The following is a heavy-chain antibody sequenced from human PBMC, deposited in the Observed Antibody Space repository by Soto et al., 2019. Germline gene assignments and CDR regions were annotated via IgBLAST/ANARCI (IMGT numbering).Heavy chain of an antibody. CDR2: IYYSGST. Sequence: QVQLQESGPGLVKPSETLSLTCTVSGGSVSSGSYYWSWIRQPPGKGLEWIGYIYYSGSTNYNPSLKSRVTISVDTSKNQFSLKLSSVTAADTAVYYCAREGWYNNWFDPWGQGTLVTVSS. CDR1: GGSVSSGSYY. V-gene: IGHV4-61*01. D-gene: IGHD1-1*01. J-gene: IGHJ5*02. CDR3: AREGWYNNWFDP.